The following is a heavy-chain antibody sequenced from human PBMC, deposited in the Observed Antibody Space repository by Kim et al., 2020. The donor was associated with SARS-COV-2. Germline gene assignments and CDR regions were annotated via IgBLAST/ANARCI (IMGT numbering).Heavy chain of an antibody. Sequence: ASVKVSCKASGYTFTGYYMHWVRQAPGQGLEWMGRINPNSGGTNYAQKFQGRVTMTRDTSISTAYMELSRLRSDDTAVYYCARDFRVRGAYYYYGMDVWGQGTTVTVSS. CDR3: ARDFRVRGAYYYYGMDV. CDR2: INPNSGGT. CDR1: GYTFTGYY. V-gene: IGHV1-2*06. J-gene: IGHJ6*02. D-gene: IGHD3-10*01.